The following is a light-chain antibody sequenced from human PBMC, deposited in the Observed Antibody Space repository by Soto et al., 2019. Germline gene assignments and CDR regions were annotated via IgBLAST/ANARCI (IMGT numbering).Light chain of an antibody. Sequence: EIVLPQSPSTLSMYPGEGATLSCRATHSVGSYLAWYQQKLGQAPRLLIYDASKRATGIPARFSGSGSGTDFTLTINSLEPEDFAVYYCQQRNYWPITFGQGTRLEIK. J-gene: IGKJ5*01. V-gene: IGKV3-11*01. CDR2: DAS. CDR1: HSVGSY. CDR3: QQRNYWPIT.